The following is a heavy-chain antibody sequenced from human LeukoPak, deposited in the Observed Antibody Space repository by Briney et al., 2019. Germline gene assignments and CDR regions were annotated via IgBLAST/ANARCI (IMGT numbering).Heavy chain of an antibody. J-gene: IGHJ4*02. Sequence: PSETLSITCTVSGGSINNYYWSWIRQPPGKGLEWIGYIYYIGSTDYNPSLKSRVTMSLDTSKNQFSLKLSSVTAADTAVYYCARLGVGGLAYWGQGTLVTVSS. D-gene: IGHD1-26*01. V-gene: IGHV4-59*01. CDR1: GGSINNYY. CDR2: IYYIGST. CDR3: ARLGVGGLAY.